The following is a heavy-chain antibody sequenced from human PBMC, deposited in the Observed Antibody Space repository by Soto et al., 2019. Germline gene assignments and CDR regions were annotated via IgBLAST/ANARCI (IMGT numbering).Heavy chain of an antibody. V-gene: IGHV4-4*07. CDR1: GDPMSSSY. CDR2: IHTSGTT. Sequence: QVHLQESGPGLVKPSETLSLTCTVSGDPMSSSYWTWIRQPAEKELEWIGRIHTSGTTNYNPSLKSRVTMSVDTSQNQFSLRLSSVTAADTAVYYCAIVPKLWGQGALVTVSS. CDR3: AIVPKL. J-gene: IGHJ4*02.